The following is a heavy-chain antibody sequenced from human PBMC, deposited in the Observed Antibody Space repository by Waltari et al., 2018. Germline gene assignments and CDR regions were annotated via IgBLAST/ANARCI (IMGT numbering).Heavy chain of an antibody. J-gene: IGHJ4*02. Sequence: DVQLVESGGGLMQSGGSLRLSCVASGFTVRNTFVKWVRRAPGKGLVWGSVINNGGITYYTDAVKGRFTISRDNSKNTVYLQMNSLTAEDTGIYYCARGPQEWFAVWGQGTQVTV. CDR2: INNGGIT. CDR1: GFTVRNTF. V-gene: IGHV3-53*01. D-gene: IGHD3-3*01. CDR3: ARGPQEWFAV.